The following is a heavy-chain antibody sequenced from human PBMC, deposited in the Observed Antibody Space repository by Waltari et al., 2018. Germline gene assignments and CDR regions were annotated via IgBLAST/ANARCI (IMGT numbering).Heavy chain of an antibody. V-gene: IGHV1-58*02. CDR2: IVVGNGYT. J-gene: IGHJ4*02. Sequence: QMQLVQSGPEVTKPLTSVRVSCKASGFNIGTSAIQWVRQARGHPLEWIGGIVVGNGYTNSARKFQERVTITRDMSTSTSYMEVSSLSFDDTADYYCVAEDTTLGRIYWGQGTLVVVSS. CDR1: GFNIGTSA. D-gene: IGHD2-15*01. CDR3: VAEDTTLGRIY.